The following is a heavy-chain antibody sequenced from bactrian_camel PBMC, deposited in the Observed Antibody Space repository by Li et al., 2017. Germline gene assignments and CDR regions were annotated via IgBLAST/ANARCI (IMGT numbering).Heavy chain of an antibody. V-gene: IGHV3S55*01. CDR2: IYMDGST. Sequence: VQLVESGGGSVQAGGSLRLSCAASGYTGDCMAWFRQAPGKDREEVASIYMDGSTNYVYSVKGRFTISQDNAKNILYLQMRSLKPEDTATYYCATCMSCISDACTNPTYWRQGTQVTVS. CDR1: GYTGDC. D-gene: IGHD1*01. J-gene: IGHJ4*01.